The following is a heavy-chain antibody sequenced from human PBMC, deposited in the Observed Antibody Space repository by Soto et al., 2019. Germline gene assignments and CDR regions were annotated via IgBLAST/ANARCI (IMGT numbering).Heavy chain of an antibody. CDR1: DFAFSNAW. V-gene: IGHV3-15*07. D-gene: IGHD1-26*01. J-gene: IGHJ4*01. CDR3: TTDSYSPIVDVPFDY. CDR2: IKSRALGGTT. Sequence: GGSLRLSCAASDFAFSNAWINWVRQAPGKGLEWVGRIKSRALGGTTDFAAPVRGRFAITRDDSRNMVYMQMNNLNTEDTAVYYCTTDSYSPIVDVPFDYWGHGTLVTVSS.